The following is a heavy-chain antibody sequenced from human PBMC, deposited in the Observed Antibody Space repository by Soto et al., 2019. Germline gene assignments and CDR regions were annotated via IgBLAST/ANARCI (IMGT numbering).Heavy chain of an antibody. CDR1: GYTFTNYG. CDR3: ARDLTYNQRDLYYYYGMDV. V-gene: IGHV1-18*01. J-gene: IGHJ6*02. CDR2: ISAYNGYT. Sequence: GASVKVSCKASGYTFTNYGISWVRQAPGQGLEWMGWISAYNGYTNYAQKLQGRVTMTTDTSTSTAYMELRSLRSDDTAVYYCARDLTYNQRDLYYYYGMDVWGQGTTVTVSS. D-gene: IGHD1-1*01.